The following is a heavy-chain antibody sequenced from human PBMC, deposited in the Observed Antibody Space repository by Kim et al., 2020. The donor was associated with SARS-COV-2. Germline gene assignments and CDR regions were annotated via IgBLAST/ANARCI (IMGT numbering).Heavy chain of an antibody. V-gene: IGHV3-53*01. CDR2: IYSGGST. CDR3: ARGRRRTYYYDSSGYYPTGVAWYFDL. D-gene: IGHD3-22*01. J-gene: IGHJ2*01. CDR1: GFTVSSNY. Sequence: GGSLRLSCAASGFTVSSNYMSWVRQAPGKGLEWVSVIYSGGSTYYADSVKGRFTISRDNSKNTLYLQMNSLRAEDTAVYYCARGRRRTYYYDSSGYYPTGVAWYFDLWGRGTLVTVSS.